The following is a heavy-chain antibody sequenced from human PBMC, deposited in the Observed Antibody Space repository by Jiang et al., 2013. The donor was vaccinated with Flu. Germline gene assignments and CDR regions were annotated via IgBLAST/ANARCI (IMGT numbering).Heavy chain of an antibody. Sequence: RYYWSWIRQPPGKGWNGLVNRSYGSTNYNPSLKSRVAISADTSKNQFSPKLTSVTAADTAVYYCATWDISAPATKFQQWGQGTLVTVSS. D-gene: IGHD2-15*01. CDR2: RSYGST. V-gene: IGHV4-34*01. J-gene: IGHJ1*01. CDR1: RYY. CDR3: ATWDISAPATKFQQ.